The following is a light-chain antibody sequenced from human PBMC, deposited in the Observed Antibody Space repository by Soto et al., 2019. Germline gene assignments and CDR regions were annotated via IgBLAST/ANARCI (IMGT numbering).Light chain of an antibody. J-gene: IGLJ2*01. V-gene: IGLV2-14*01. Sequence: QSALTQPASVSGSPGQSITISCTGTSRDVGGHNYVSWHQQHPGKAPKVIITEVNNRPSGVSNRFSGSKSGNTASLTISGLQAEDEADYYCSSYVSSSTFVVFGGGTKLTVL. CDR2: EVN. CDR1: SRDVGGHNY. CDR3: SSYVSSSTFVV.